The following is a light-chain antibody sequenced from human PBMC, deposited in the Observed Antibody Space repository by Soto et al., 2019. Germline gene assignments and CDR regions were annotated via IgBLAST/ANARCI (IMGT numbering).Light chain of an antibody. CDR1: QSGSSDY. J-gene: IGKJ4*01. V-gene: IGKV3-20*01. CDR2: GAS. Sequence: EIVLTQSTGTLSLSPGERATLSCRASQSGSSDYLAWYKQKPGQTPRLLIYGASSRATGIPDRFSGSGSGTDFTLTISKLEPEDFAVYSCQQYGSSPLTFGGGTKVQIK. CDR3: QQYGSSPLT.